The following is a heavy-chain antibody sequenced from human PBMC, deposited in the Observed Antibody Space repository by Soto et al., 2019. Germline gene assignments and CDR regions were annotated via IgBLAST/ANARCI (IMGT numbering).Heavy chain of an antibody. Sequence: GATLKILSKCSALHLAHNWLRCVIQMPGQGMECMGIIYPGNSDTRYSPSVQGQVTISADTSISTAYLEWSSLKASDTAIYYCARHVYYDVLKKNYWGQGTL. J-gene: IGHJ4*02. CDR1: ALHLAHNW. V-gene: IGHV5-51*01. D-gene: IGHD3-9*01. CDR2: IYPGNSDT. CDR3: ARHVYYDVLKKNY.